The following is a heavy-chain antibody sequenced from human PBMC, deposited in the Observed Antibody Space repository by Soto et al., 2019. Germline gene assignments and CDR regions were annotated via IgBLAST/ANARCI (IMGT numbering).Heavy chain of an antibody. J-gene: IGHJ5*02. CDR3: ARVKTGSADQLLSLTTLNRNWFDP. D-gene: IGHD2-2*01. V-gene: IGHV1-58*01. CDR1: GFTFTSSA. Sequence: SVKVSCKASGFTFTSSAVQWVRQARGQRLEWIGWIVVGSGNTNYAQKFQERVTITRDMSTSTAYMELSSLRSDDTAVYYCARVKTGSADQLLSLTTLNRNWFDPWGQGTLVTVSS. CDR2: IVVGSGNT.